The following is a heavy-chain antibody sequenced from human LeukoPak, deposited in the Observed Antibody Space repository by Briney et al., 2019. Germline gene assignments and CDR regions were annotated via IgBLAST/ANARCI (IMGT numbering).Heavy chain of an antibody. CDR2: IGTGGDT. CDR3: ARGVLGSWFDP. D-gene: IGHD4/OR15-4a*01. V-gene: IGHV3-13*01. Sequence: GGSLRLSCAASGFTFSSYDMHWVRQPTGKGLEWVSAIGTGGDTYYPGSVKGRFTISRENTKNSLYLQMNSLRAGDTAVYYCARGVLGSWFDPWGQGTLVTVSS. CDR1: GFTFSSYD. J-gene: IGHJ5*02.